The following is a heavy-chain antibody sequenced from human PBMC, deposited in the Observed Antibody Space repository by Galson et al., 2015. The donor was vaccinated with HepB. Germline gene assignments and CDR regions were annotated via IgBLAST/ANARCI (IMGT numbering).Heavy chain of an antibody. J-gene: IGHJ3*02. D-gene: IGHD6-19*01. Sequence: SLRLSCAASGSTLSSYAMGWVRQAPGKGLEWVSGISGSGGSTYYADSVRGRFTISRDNSKNTLYLQMNSLRAEDTAVYYCAKDAYSSDWFPDAFDIWGQGTMVTVSS. CDR3: AKDAYSSDWFPDAFDI. V-gene: IGHV3-23*01. CDR1: GSTLSSYA. CDR2: ISGSGGST.